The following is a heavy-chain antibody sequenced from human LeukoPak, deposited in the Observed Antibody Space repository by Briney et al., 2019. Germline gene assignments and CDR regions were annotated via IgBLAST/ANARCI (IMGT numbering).Heavy chain of an antibody. CDR2: ISYSGNT. CDR1: GGSISSYY. Sequence: SETLSLTCTVSGGSISSYYWSWIRQPPGKGLEWIGYISYSGNTNYNPSLKSRVTISVDTSKNQFSLKLSSVTAADTAVYYCARGYYYGSGSFPLFDYWGQGTLVTVSS. V-gene: IGHV4-59*01. J-gene: IGHJ4*02. D-gene: IGHD3-10*01. CDR3: ARGYYYGSGSFPLFDY.